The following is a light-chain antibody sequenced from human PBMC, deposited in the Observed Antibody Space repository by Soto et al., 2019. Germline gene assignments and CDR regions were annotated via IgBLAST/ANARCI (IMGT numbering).Light chain of an antibody. V-gene: IGKV3-20*01. CDR1: QSVSSTY. Sequence: EILLTQSPGTLSLSPGERATLSCRASQSVSSTYLAWYQQKPGQAPRLLIYGASNRATGIPDRFSGSGSGTDFTLTISRLEPEDFAVYYCQQYGGSRWTFGQGTKVDIK. J-gene: IGKJ1*01. CDR2: GAS. CDR3: QQYGGSRWT.